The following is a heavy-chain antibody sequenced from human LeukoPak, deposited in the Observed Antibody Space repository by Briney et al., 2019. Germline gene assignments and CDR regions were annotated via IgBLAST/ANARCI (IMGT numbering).Heavy chain of an antibody. J-gene: IGHJ4*02. CDR2: ISAYNGNT. V-gene: IGHV1-18*01. Sequence: ASVKVSCKASGYTFTSYGISWVRQAPGQGLEWMGWISAYNGNTNYAQKLQGGVTMTTDTSTSTAYMELSSLRSEDTAVYYCARDNHPYGDYSGGYFDYWGQGTLVTVSS. CDR1: GYTFTSYG. D-gene: IGHD4-17*01. CDR3: ARDNHPYGDYSGGYFDY.